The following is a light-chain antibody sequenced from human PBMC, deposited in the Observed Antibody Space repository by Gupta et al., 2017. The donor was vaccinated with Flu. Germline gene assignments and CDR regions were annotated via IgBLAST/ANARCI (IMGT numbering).Light chain of an antibody. CDR1: SGHSSYA. J-gene: IGLJ3*02. V-gene: IGLV4-69*02. CDR3: QTWGTGTWL. Sequence: LSSGHSSYAIAWHQQQPEEGPRYLMKLNSDGSHTKGDGIPDRFSGSSSGAERYLTISSLQSEDEADYYCQTWGTGTWLFGGGTKLTVL. CDR2: LNSDGSH.